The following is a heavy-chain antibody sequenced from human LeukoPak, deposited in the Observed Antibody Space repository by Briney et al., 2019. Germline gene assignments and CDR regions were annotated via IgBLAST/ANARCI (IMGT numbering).Heavy chain of an antibody. CDR1: GGSVSSGSYH. V-gene: IGHV4-61*01. J-gene: IGHJ4*02. CDR3: ARDRVASPWYYFDS. Sequence: SETLSLTCSVSGGSVSSGSYHWSWIRQPPGKGLEWIGYIYYSGNTNYNPSLKSRVTISVDTSKNQFSLKLNSVTAADTAVYYCARDRVASPWYYFDSWGQGTLVTVSS. D-gene: IGHD3-3*02. CDR2: IYYSGNT.